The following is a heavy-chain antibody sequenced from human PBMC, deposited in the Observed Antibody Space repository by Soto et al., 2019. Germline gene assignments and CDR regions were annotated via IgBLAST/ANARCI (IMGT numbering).Heavy chain of an antibody. D-gene: IGHD1-20*01. CDR2: TGATGRTT. J-gene: IGHJ4*02. V-gene: IGHV3-23*01. CDR3: ATVHNTSRSFDY. CDR1: GFSFHSYA. Sequence: GGSLRLSCAVSGFSFHSYAMSWVRQAPGKGLEWVSTTGATGRTTYYSDSVKGRFTVSRDNSKNTLDLQMSNLRAEDTAVYYCATVHNTSRSFDYWGQGTLVTVSS.